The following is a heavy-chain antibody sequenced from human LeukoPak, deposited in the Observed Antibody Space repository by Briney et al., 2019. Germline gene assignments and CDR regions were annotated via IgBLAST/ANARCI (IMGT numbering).Heavy chain of an antibody. CDR1: GFTFSSFG. CDR3: ATERSRYFDS. CDR2: IPYDGSSK. D-gene: IGHD6-6*01. Sequence: GGSLRLSCAASGFTFSSFGMHWVRQAPGKGLEWVAFIPYDGSSKYYADSVKGRFTISRDNSKNTLYLQMNSLRPEDTAVYYCATERSRYFDSWGQGILVTVSS. V-gene: IGHV3-30*02. J-gene: IGHJ4*02.